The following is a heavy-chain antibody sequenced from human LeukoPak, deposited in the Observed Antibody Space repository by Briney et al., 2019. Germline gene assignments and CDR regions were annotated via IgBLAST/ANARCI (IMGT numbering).Heavy chain of an antibody. D-gene: IGHD6-19*01. CDR2: INHSGST. CDR3: ARQYSSGWLVFAFDI. V-gene: IGHV4-34*01. Sequence: PSETLSLTCAVYGGSFSGYYWSWIRQPPGKGLEWIGDINHSGSTNYHPSLKSRVTISVDTSKNQFSLQLSSVTAADTAVYYCARQYSSGWLVFAFDIWGQGTMVTVSS. CDR1: GGSFSGYY. J-gene: IGHJ3*02.